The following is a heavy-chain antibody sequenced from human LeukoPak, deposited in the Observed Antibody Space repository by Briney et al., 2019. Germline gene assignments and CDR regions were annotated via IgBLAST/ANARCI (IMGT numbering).Heavy chain of an antibody. CDR1: GGSISSYY. D-gene: IGHD2-21*02. J-gene: IGHJ4*02. CDR2: IYTSGST. Sequence: SETLSLTCTVSGGSISSYYWSWIRQPAGKGLEWIGRIYTSGSTNYNPSLKSRVTMSVDTSKNQFSLKLSSVTAADTAVYYCARAYCGGDCYSGGLVYFDYWGQGTLVTVSS. CDR3: ARAYCGGDCYSGGLVYFDY. V-gene: IGHV4-4*07.